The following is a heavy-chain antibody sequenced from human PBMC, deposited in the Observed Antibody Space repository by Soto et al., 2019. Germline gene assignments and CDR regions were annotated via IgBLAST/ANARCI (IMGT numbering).Heavy chain of an antibody. CDR1: GHSISSGFYY. CDR3: ARYSSNWFQTEGMDV. D-gene: IGHD6-13*01. CDR2: IYHSGST. Sequence: PSETLSLTCAVSGHSISSGFYYWGWVRQPTGKGLEWIGSIYHSGSTYYNPSLKSRVTMSVDTSKNQFSLKLSSVTAADTAVYYCARYSSNWFQTEGMDVWGQGTTVTVSS. J-gene: IGHJ6*02. V-gene: IGHV4-38-2*01.